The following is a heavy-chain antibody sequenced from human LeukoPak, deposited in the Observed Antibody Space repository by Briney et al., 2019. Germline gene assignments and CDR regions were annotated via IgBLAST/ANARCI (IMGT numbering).Heavy chain of an antibody. J-gene: IGHJ5*02. CDR3: ARDNSPGWFDP. CDR1: GFTFSIYG. CDR2: ISTDGSST. V-gene: IGHV3-74*01. Sequence: GGSLRLSCAASGFTFSIYGINWVRQAPGKGLVWVSRISTDGSSTSYADSVKGRFTISRDNAKNTVYLQMNSLRAEDTALYYCARDNSPGWFDPWGQGTLVTVSS. D-gene: IGHD4-23*01.